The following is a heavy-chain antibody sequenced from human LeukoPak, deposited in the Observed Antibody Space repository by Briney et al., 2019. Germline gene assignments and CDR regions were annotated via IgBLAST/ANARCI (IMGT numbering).Heavy chain of an antibody. Sequence: GGSLRLSCAASGFTFSSYARSWVRQAPGKGLECVSVIGGSGGATQYADSVKGRFTISRDTYKNTLYLQMKSLRAEDRAVYYCARYNAYIWGSYRYPYYMDFWGEGTTVTVSS. D-gene: IGHD3-16*02. J-gene: IGHJ6*03. CDR3: ARYNAYIWGSYRYPYYMDF. CDR2: IGGSGGAT. CDR1: GFTFSSYA. V-gene: IGHV3-23*01.